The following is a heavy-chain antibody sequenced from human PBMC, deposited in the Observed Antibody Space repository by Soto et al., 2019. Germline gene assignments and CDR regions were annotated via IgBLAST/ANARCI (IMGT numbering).Heavy chain of an antibody. CDR2: VNHSGST. Sequence: PSETLSLTCAVYGGSFSGYYWSWIRQPPGKGLEWIGEVNHSGSTNYNPSLKSRVTISVDTSKNQFSLKLSSVTAADTAVYYCARHHAVAGIFAYYGMDVWGQGTTVTVSS. V-gene: IGHV4-34*01. D-gene: IGHD6-19*01. J-gene: IGHJ6*02. CDR3: ARHHAVAGIFAYYGMDV. CDR1: GGSFSGYY.